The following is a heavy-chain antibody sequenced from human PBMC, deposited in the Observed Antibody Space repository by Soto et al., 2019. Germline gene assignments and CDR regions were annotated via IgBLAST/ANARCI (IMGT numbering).Heavy chain of an antibody. CDR1: GFTFRNYD. V-gene: IGHV3-13*05. CDR2: IISGGDP. J-gene: IGHJ6*02. CDR3: ERTERELYGLAV. Sequence: PGGSLTLSCKASGFTFRNYDMHWVRHGTGKGLEWFSEIISGGDPHYADSVECRFTISREDAQTAFFVQMNSVRGGDASVYYCERTERELYGLAVRGQGTTVTVSS. D-gene: IGHD3-10*01.